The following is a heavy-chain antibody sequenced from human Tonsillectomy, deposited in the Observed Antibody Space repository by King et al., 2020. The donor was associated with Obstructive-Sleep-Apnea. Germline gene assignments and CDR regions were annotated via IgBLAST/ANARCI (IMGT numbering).Heavy chain of an antibody. CDR2: ISFDGSTK. V-gene: IGHV3-30-3*01. J-gene: IGHJ3*01. Sequence: VQLVESGGGVVQPGKSLRLSCAASGFTFSSYALHWVRQTPGKGLELAALISFDGSTKHYADSVKGRFTISRDNSKKTLYLQIDSLRAEDTAVYYCAIIYGSGSYSQAFDLWGQGTMVTVSS. CDR1: GFTFSSYA. D-gene: IGHD3-10*01. CDR3: AIIYGSGSYSQAFDL.